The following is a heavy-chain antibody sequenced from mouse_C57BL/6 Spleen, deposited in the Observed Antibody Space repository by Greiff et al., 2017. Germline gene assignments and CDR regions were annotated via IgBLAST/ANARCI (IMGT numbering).Heavy chain of an antibody. V-gene: IGHV7-3*01. CDR3: AKYKATVLDY. CDR2: IRNKANGYTT. D-gene: IGHD1-1*01. J-gene: IGHJ2*01. Sequence: EVQGVESGGGLVQPGGSLSLSCAASGFTFTDYYMSWVRQPPGKALEWLGFIRNKANGYTTEYSASVKGRFTISRDNSQSILYLTMHALRAEDIASYYCAKYKATVLDYWGQGTTLTVSS. CDR1: GFTFTDYY.